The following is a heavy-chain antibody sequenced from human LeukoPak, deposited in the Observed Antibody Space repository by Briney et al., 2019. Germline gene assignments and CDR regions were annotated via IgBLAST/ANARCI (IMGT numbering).Heavy chain of an antibody. Sequence: SETLSLTCTVSGGSMSSYYWSWIRHTPGKALEWIGYIYYSGSTKYNPSLKSRVTISVDTSKNQFSLKLSSVTAADTAVYYCARGARAGYNLEPFDYWGQGTLVTVSS. V-gene: IGHV4-59*08. CDR1: GGSMSSYY. J-gene: IGHJ4*02. CDR3: ARGARAGYNLEPFDY. D-gene: IGHD5-24*01. CDR2: IYYSGST.